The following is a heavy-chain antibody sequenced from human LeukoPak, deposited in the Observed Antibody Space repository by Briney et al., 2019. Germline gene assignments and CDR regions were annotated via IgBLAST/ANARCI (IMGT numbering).Heavy chain of an antibody. D-gene: IGHD3-9*01. J-gene: IGHJ4*02. V-gene: IGHV3-7*04. CDR1: GFSFSNYW. Sequence: GGSLRLSCAASGFSFSNYWMSWVRQAPVRGLEWVANIKQDGREKYYVDSVKGRFTIARDNAKNSLFLQMNSLRAEDTAVYYCVRGSDWAFDYWGQGTLVTVSS. CDR3: VRGSDWAFDY. CDR2: IKQDGREK.